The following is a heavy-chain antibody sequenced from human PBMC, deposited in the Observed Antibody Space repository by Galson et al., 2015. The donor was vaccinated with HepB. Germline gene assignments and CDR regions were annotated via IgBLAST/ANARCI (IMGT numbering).Heavy chain of an antibody. CDR2: VSGYDGSA. CDR3: ARDSRLELQLNNYYSYGVDV. V-gene: IGHV1-18*01. J-gene: IGHJ6*02. CDR1: GYDFNKYG. D-gene: IGHD1-7*01. Sequence: SVKVSCKASGYDFNKYGLSWVRQAPGQGLEWMGWVSGYDGSANYAPKFQGRVTMTTEASTGTAFMEMRSLRSDDTAVYYCARDSRLELQLNNYYSYGVDVWGQGTAVVVS.